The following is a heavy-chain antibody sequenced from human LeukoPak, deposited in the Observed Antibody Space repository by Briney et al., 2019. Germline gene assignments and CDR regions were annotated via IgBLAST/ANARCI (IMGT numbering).Heavy chain of an antibody. CDR2: TGSSSTTI. Sequence: GGSLRLSCAASGFTLSSYSMNWVRQAPGKGLEWVSYTGSSSTTIYYADPVKGRFTISRDTSKNTLHLQMNSLRAEDTAVYYCARDQGVYCSGGSCTAFDIWGQGTMVTVSS. V-gene: IGHV3-48*01. D-gene: IGHD2-15*01. CDR1: GFTLSSYS. CDR3: ARDQGVYCSGGSCTAFDI. J-gene: IGHJ3*02.